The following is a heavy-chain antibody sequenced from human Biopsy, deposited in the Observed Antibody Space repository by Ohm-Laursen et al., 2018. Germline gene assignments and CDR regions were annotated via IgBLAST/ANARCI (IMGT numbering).Heavy chain of an antibody. D-gene: IGHD3-3*01. CDR1: GGTFGNYA. J-gene: IGHJ3*02. V-gene: IGHV1-18*01. CDR2: ISTYNDDT. CDR3: ARDPGYDFWSGSDPFDI. Sequence: GSSVKVSCKFSGGTFGNYAISWVRQAPGQGLEWMGWISTYNDDTNIAQKFQGRVSMTTDTSTRTAYMELRSLRSGDTAIYFCARDPGYDFWSGSDPFDIWGQGTLVTVS.